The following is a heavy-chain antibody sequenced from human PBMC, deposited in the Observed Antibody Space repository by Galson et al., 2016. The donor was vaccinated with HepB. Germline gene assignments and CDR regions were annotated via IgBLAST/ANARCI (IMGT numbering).Heavy chain of an antibody. V-gene: IGHV5-10-1*01. CDR1: GYSFTSYW. J-gene: IGHJ4*02. Sequence: QSGAEVKKPGESLRISFKGSGYSFTSYWISWVRQMPGKGLEWMGRINPSDSYSDYSPSFHGHVTISADKSISTAYLQWSSLEASDTAMYYCARRGYHYDQIDYWGQGTLVTVSS. CDR2: INPSDSYS. CDR3: ARRGYHYDQIDY. D-gene: IGHD3-22*01.